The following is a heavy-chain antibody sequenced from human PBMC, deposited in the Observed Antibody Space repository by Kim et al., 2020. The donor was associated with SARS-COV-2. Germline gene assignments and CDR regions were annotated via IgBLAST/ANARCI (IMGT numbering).Heavy chain of an antibody. CDR2: ISYDGYNE. CDR1: GFPFGSYG. Sequence: GGSLRLSCAASGFPFGSYGIYWVRQAPGKGLEWVALISYDGYNEYYAEYVRGRFTISRDNSKNTLYLQMNSLRDEDTAVYYCARDRAGLRGPDYWGQGT. D-gene: IGHD3-10*01. J-gene: IGHJ4*02. V-gene: IGHV3-33*05. CDR3: ARDRAGLRGPDY.